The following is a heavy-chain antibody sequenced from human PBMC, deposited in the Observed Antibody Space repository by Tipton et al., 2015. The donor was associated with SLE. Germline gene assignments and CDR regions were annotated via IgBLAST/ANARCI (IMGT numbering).Heavy chain of an antibody. J-gene: IGHJ4*01. CDR2: IYPSGSI. CDR1: GDSINSHY. V-gene: IGHV4-4*07. D-gene: IGHD3-10*01. CDR3: ARGAKERITLVRVRPYYFDY. Sequence: TLSLTCTVSGDSINSHYWSWIRQPVGKGLQWIGRIYPSGSINYNPSLKSRVTISVDTSNNQLSLKLTSVTAADTAVYYCARGAKERITLVRVRPYYFDYWGQGSLVTVSS.